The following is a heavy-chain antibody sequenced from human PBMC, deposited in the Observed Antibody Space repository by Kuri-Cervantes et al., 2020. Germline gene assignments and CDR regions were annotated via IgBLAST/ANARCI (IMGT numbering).Heavy chain of an antibody. Sequence: SQTLSLTCAVYGGSFSGYYWSWIRQPPGKGLEWIGEINHSGSTYYNPSLKSRVTISVDTSKNQFSLKLSSVTAADTAVYYCAREGSEEEMGIFDYWGQGTLVTVSS. D-gene: IGHD3-10*01. CDR1: GGSFSGYY. CDR2: INHSGST. J-gene: IGHJ4*02. V-gene: IGHV4-34*01. CDR3: AREGSEEEMGIFDY.